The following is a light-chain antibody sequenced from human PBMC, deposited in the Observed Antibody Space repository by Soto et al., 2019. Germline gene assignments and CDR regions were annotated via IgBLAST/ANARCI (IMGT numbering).Light chain of an antibody. CDR1: SSDVGDYNY. CDR3: CSYAGSYTVV. Sequence: QSVLTQPRSVSGSPGQSVTISCTGTSSDVGDYNYVSWYQQHPGKAPKLMIYDVTKRPSGVPDRCSGSKSANTASLTSSGLQSDDEADYYCCSYAGSYTVVLGGGTKLTVL. J-gene: IGLJ3*02. V-gene: IGLV2-11*01. CDR2: DVT.